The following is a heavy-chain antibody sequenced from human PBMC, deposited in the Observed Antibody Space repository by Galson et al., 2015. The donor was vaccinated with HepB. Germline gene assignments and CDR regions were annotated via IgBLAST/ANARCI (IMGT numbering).Heavy chain of an antibody. CDR2: VRKKAIGGTT. J-gene: IGHJ4*02. V-gene: IGHV3-22*01. CDR3: SRPNLCGSGNS. CDR1: KFTFSYYY. D-gene: IGHD6-19*01. Sequence: GSLRLSCAASKFTFSYYYMNGVRQAPGKGLEWVRFVRKKAIGGTTEQSTSVRGRFTISRDDSKNITSLQMKGLKTEDTALHYCSRPNLCGSGNSWGQGTLVTVSS.